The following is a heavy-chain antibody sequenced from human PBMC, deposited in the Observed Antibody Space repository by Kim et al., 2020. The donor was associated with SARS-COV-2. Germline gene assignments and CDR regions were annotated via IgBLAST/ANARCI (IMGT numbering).Heavy chain of an antibody. Sequence: SETLSLTCTVSGGSISSSNYYWGWIRQPPGKGLEWIGSVYDSGTTYHNPSLKSRVTVSVDTSRNQFSLKLSSVTAADTAVYHCARHLKGGRRDYYNSGDFDYWGQGILVTVSS. CDR1: GGSISSSNYY. CDR2: VYDSGTT. D-gene: IGHD3-10*01. CDR3: ARHLKGGRRDYYNSGDFDY. J-gene: IGHJ4*02. V-gene: IGHV4-39*01.